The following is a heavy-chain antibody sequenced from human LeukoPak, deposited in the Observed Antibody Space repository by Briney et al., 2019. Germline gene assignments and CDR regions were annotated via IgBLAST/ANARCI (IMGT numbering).Heavy chain of an antibody. CDR3: ARHFRGRSYGFVY. J-gene: IGHJ4*02. D-gene: IGHD5-18*01. CDR1: GGSISIYY. Sequence: SETLSLTSTVSGGSISIYYWSWIRQPPGKGLEWIGYIYYSGSTNYNPSLKSRVTISVDTSKNQFSLKLSSVTAADTAVYYCARHFRGRSYGFVYWGQGTLVTVSS. V-gene: IGHV4-59*08. CDR2: IYYSGST.